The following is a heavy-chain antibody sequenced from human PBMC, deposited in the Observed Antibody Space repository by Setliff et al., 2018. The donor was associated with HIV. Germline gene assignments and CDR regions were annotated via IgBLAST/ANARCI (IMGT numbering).Heavy chain of an antibody. Sequence: ASVKVSCKTSGYTFNIYGMHWVRQAPGQRLEWMGWINAADGNTKYSQKLQGRVTITRDTSASTAHMELSSLRSEDTAVYYCASARIPTGGVSTSLDFWGLGTLVTVSS. D-gene: IGHD2-15*01. CDR2: INAADGNT. J-gene: IGHJ4*02. CDR3: ASARIPTGGVSTSLDF. V-gene: IGHV1-3*01. CDR1: GYTFNIYG.